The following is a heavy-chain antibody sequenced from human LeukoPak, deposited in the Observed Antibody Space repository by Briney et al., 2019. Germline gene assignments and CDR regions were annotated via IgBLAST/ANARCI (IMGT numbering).Heavy chain of an antibody. CDR2: VFRTGRT. CDR3: ATEGQCGFTTCPGLQF. Sequence: SETLSLTCSVSGGSISGYYWSWIRQPPGKGLEWIGYVFRTGRTSYNPSLDSRVTISLDRSRNQFSLRLTSVTAADSAMYYCATEGQCGFTTCPGLQFWGQGILVSVSS. V-gene: IGHV4-59*04. CDR1: GGSISGYY. D-gene: IGHD2-2*01. J-gene: IGHJ4*02.